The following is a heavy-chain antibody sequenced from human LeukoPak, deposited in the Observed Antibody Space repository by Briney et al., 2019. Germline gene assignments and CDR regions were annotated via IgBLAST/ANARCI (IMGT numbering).Heavy chain of an antibody. CDR2: TSNDETTK. Sequence: PGGSLRLSCEGSGFSFNLFSMYWIRQTPDKGLEWLALTSNDETTKLYADSVKGRFTISRDNSKNTVYLQMNSLRVDDTAFYLCARSRLGIGLSVIDYWGQGTLVTVSA. D-gene: IGHD6-13*01. CDR1: GFSFNLFS. CDR3: ARSRLGIGLSVIDY. V-gene: IGHV3-30*04. J-gene: IGHJ4*01.